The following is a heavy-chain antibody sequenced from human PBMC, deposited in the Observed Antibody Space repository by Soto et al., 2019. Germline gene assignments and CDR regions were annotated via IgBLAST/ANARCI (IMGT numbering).Heavy chain of an antibody. CDR1: GFTFSGSA. V-gene: IGHV3-73*01. D-gene: IGHD2-2*01. Sequence: EVQLVESGGGLVQPGGSLKLSCAASGFTFSGSAMHWVRQASGKGLEWVGRIRSKANSYATAYAASVKGRFTISRDDTNNTAYQQMNSLKTEDTTVYYCTSTQKIDWSSTSCPACDYWGEGILVTVSS. J-gene: IGHJ4*02. CDR2: IRSKANSYAT. CDR3: TSTQKIDWSSTSCPACDY.